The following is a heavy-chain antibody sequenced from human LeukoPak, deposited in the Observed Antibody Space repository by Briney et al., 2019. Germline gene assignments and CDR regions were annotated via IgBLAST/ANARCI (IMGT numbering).Heavy chain of an antibody. D-gene: IGHD1-26*01. CDR2: INHSGST. Sequence: PSETLSLTCAVYGGSFSGYYWSWIRQPPGKGLEWIGEINHSGSTNYNPSLKSRVTISVHTSKNQFSLKLSSVTAADTAVYYCASGEPSATIDYWGQGTLVTVSS. J-gene: IGHJ4*02. CDR1: GGSFSGYY. CDR3: ASGEPSATIDY. V-gene: IGHV4-34*01.